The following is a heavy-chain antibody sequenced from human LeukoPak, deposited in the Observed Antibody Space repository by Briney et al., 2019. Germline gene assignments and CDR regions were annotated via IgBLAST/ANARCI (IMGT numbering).Heavy chain of an antibody. V-gene: IGHV4-30-4*08. CDR3: ARAFRDYFDY. CDR1: GGSISSGDYY. CDR2: IYYSGST. J-gene: IGHJ4*02. Sequence: SQTLSLTCTVSGGSISSGDYYWSGIRQPPGKVLEWIGYIYYSGSTYYNPSLKRRVTISVHTSKNQFSLKLSSVTAADTAVYYCARAFRDYFDYWGQGTLVTVSS.